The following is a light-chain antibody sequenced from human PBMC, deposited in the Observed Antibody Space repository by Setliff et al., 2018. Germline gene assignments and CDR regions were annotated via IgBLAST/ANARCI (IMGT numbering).Light chain of an antibody. J-gene: IGLJ1*01. CDR3: SSYTSSNNYV. CDR2: DVS. CDR1: SSDVGGYNS. V-gene: IGLV2-14*03. Sequence: LAQPASVSGSPGQSITISCTGTSSDVGGYNSVSWYQQHPGKAPKLVIYDVSNRPSGVSNRFSGSKSGNTASLTISGLQAEDEADYYCSSYTSSNNYVFGTGTKVTVL.